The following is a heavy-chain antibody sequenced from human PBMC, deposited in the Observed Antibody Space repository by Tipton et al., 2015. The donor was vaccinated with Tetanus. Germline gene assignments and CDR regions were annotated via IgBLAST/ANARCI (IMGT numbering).Heavy chain of an antibody. CDR1: GDSITDSH. CDR2: IYFREGT. J-gene: IGHJ3*02. Sequence: LRLSCRVSGDSITDSHWSWIRQPPGKGLEWIAKIYFREGTDYNPSLQGRVRISLDTSKSQISLKLISVTAADTAVYFCARRRYTWNRGGFDIWGQGTLVTVSS. D-gene: IGHD1-20*01. V-gene: IGHV4-59*01. CDR3: ARRRYTWNRGGFDI.